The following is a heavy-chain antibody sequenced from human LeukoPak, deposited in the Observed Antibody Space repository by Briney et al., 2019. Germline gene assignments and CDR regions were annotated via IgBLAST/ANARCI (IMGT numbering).Heavy chain of an antibody. CDR2: IYSGDST. D-gene: IGHD2-21*02. CDR3: ARGFVLGAAKNYFDY. CDR1: GFTVSSYY. J-gene: IGHJ4*02. V-gene: IGHV3-53*01. Sequence: GGSLRLSCAASGFTVSSYYMSWVRQAPGKGLEWVSIIYSGDSTHYADSVKGRFTISRDNSKNTLYLQMNSLRAEDTALYYCARGFVLGAAKNYFDYWGQGALVTVSS.